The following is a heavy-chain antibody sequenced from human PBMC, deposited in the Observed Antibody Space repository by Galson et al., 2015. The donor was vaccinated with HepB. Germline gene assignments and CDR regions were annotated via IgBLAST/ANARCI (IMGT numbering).Heavy chain of an antibody. CDR1: GFTFSSYW. Sequence: SLRLSCAASGFTFSSYWMHWVRQAPGKGLVWVSRINSDGTSTSYADSVKGRFTISRDNAKNTLYLQMNSLRAEDTAVYYCAKLGYCSGGSCYLLDYWGQGTLVTVSS. V-gene: IGHV3-74*01. CDR2: INSDGTST. D-gene: IGHD2-15*01. CDR3: AKLGYCSGGSCYLLDY. J-gene: IGHJ4*02.